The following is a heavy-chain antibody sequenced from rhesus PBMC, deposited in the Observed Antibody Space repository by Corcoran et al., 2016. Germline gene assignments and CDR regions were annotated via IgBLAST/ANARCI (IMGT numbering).Heavy chain of an antibody. Sequence: QVQLQESGPAVVKPSETLSLTCAVSGGSISSSNWWSWIRQSPGKGLEWIVGIYGSGGSTEYNPSLKSRVTISKDTSKNQLSLKLSSVTAADTAVYYCARDWYSGSWSPYYFDYWGQGVLVTVSS. CDR2: IYGSGGST. V-gene: IGHV4-93*01. J-gene: IGHJ4*01. CDR1: GGSISSSNW. CDR3: ARDWYSGSWSPYYFDY. D-gene: IGHD6-25*01.